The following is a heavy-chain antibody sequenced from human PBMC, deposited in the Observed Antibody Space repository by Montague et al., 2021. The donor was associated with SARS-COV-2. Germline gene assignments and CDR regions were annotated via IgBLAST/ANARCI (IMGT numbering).Heavy chain of an antibody. CDR2: IYYSGDT. J-gene: IGHJ6*02. V-gene: IGHV4-59*01. Sequence: SETLSLTCTVSGGSISSYYWSWIRQPPGKGLEWIGYIYYSGDTNYNPSLKSRVTISVDTSKNQFSLKLSSVTAADTAVYYCARVPFVGRPFMDYYHGMDVWGQGTTVTVSS. CDR1: GGSISSYY. CDR3: ARVPFVGRPFMDYYHGMDV. D-gene: IGHD1-26*01.